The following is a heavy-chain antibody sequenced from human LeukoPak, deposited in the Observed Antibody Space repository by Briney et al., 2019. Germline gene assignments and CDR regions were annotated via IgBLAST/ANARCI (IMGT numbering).Heavy chain of an antibody. CDR2: IKSKTDGGTT. CDR3: TTGPYDYGSGTYYH. D-gene: IGHD3-10*01. J-gene: IGHJ4*02. Sequence: PGGSSRLSSAASGFTFSNAWVSWVSQAPGKGLEWVGRIKSKTDGGTTDYAAPVKGRFTISRDDSKTTLYVQMSSLKTEATAVYYCTTGPYDYGSGTYYHWGQGTLVTVSS. V-gene: IGHV3-15*01. CDR1: GFTFSNAW.